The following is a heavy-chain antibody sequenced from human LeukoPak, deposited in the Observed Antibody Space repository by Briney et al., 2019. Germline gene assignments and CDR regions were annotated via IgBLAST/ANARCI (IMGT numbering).Heavy chain of an antibody. V-gene: IGHV4-59*01. CDR1: GHSISLYY. CDR2: IYYSGST. Sequence: SEPLTLPCTVPGHSISLYYWTCFREPPGKALEWIGYIYYSGSTNYNPSLKSRVTISVDTSKNQFSLKLSSVTAADTAVYYCARGYSGTFQHWGQGTLVTVSS. CDR3: ARGYSGTFQH. J-gene: IGHJ1*01. D-gene: IGHD2-2*02.